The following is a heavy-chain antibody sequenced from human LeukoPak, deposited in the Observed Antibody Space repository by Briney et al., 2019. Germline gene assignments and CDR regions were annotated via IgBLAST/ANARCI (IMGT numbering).Heavy chain of an antibody. CDR2: ISYTGST. CDR3: ARGTKNAFDI. J-gene: IGHJ3*02. CDR1: GGTISSYY. Sequence: SETLSLTCTVSGGTISSYYWSWIRQSLGKGLEWIGYISYTGSTNYNPSLKSRVTISVDTSKNQFSLKLSSVTAADTAVYYCARGTKNAFDIWGQGTMVTVSS. V-gene: IGHV4-59*01.